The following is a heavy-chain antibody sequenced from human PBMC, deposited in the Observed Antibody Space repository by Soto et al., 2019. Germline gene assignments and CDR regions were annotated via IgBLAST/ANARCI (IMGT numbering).Heavy chain of an antibody. CDR2: VRGNGDPP. Sequence: GGSLRLSCSASGFTFSSYAMHWVRQAPGKRLEYVSGVRGNGDPPFYADSVRGRFTFSRDNSKNTLYLQMSSLSADDTAVYYCVKSRGGNNFDFFDWGQGALVTVSS. J-gene: IGHJ4*02. CDR3: VKSRGGNNFDFFD. D-gene: IGHD5-12*01. CDR1: GFTFSSYA. V-gene: IGHV3-64D*06.